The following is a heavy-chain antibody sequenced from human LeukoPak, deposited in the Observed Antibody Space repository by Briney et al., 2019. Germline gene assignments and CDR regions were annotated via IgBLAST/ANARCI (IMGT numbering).Heavy chain of an antibody. Sequence: GGSLRLSCAASGFTFSSYSMNWVRQAPGKGVEWVSSIIRSSSFIYYADSVKRRFTISRDNAKTSLYLQMNSLRAEDTAVYYCAREGLLRQLGSYMDVWGKGTTVTVSS. J-gene: IGHJ6*03. CDR3: AREGLLRQLGSYMDV. D-gene: IGHD6-13*01. V-gene: IGHV3-21*01. CDR2: IIRSSSFI. CDR1: GFTFSSYS.